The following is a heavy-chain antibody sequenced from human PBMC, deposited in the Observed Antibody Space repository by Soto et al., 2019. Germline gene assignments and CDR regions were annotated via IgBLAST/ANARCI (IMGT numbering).Heavy chain of an antibody. CDR2: IYYSGST. Sequence: SETLSLTCTVSGGSISSGGYYWNWIRQHPGKGLEWIGYIYYSGSTYYNPSLKSRVTISVDTSKNQFSLKLSSVTAADTAVYYCARGIGLAAAGQGMDVWGQGTTVTVSS. J-gene: IGHJ6*02. CDR1: GGSISSGGYY. CDR3: ARGIGLAAAGQGMDV. D-gene: IGHD6-13*01. V-gene: IGHV4-31*03.